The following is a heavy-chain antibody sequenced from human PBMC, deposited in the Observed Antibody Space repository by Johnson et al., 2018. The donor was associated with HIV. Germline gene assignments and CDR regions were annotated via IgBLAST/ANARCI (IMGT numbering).Heavy chain of an antibody. CDR3: AKEAETYGGNIGFEHPFDI. V-gene: IGHV3-9*01. CDR1: GFTFDDYA. CDR2: ISWNSGSI. Sequence: LLVESGGGLVQPGRSLRLSCAASGFTFDDYAMHWVRQAPGKGLEWVSGISWNSGSIGYADSVKGRFTISRDNSKNTLYLQMNSLRAEDTAVYYCAKEAETYGGNIGFEHPFDIWGQGTMVTVSS. J-gene: IGHJ3*02. D-gene: IGHD4-23*01.